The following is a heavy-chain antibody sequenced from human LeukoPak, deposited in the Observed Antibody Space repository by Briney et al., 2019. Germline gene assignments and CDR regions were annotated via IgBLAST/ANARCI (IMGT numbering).Heavy chain of an antibody. V-gene: IGHV4-59*01. D-gene: IGHD3-10*01. CDR2: VYYSGRT. J-gene: IGHJ5*02. CDR3: ARLGLGDEACWFDP. CDR1: GGSINTYY. Sequence: SETLSLSCTVSGGSINTYYWSWIRQPPGKGLEWIGFVYYSGRTSYNPSLKSRVTISVDTSKSQFSLRLSSVTAADTAMYYCARLGLGDEACWFDPWGQGTLVTVSS.